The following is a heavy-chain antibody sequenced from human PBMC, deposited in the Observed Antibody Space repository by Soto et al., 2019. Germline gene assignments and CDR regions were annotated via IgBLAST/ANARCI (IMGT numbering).Heavy chain of an antibody. D-gene: IGHD5-12*01. CDR2: IYYSGST. CDR3: ARYGGYEGLRFDP. J-gene: IGHJ5*02. V-gene: IGHV4-30-4*01. CDR1: GGSISSGDYY. Sequence: VQLQESGPGLVKPSQTLSLTCTVSGGSISSGDYYWSWIRQPPGKGLEWIGYIYYSGSTYYNPSLKSRVTISVDTSKNQFSLQLSSVTAADTAAYYCARYGGYEGLRFDPWGQGTLVTVSS.